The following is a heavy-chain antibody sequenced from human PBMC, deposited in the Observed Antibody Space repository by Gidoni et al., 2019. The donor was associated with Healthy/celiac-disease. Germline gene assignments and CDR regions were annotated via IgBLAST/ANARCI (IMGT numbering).Heavy chain of an antibody. J-gene: IGHJ4*02. V-gene: IGHV4-59*01. CDR3: ARVRCSSTSCYTGLLFDY. CDR1: GGSISSYY. Sequence: QVQLQESGPGLVKSSETLSLTCTVSGGSISSYYWSWIRQPPGRGLEWIGYISYSGSTNYNPSLKSRVTISVDTSKNQFSLKLSSVTAADTAVYYCARVRCSSTSCYTGLLFDYWGQGTLVTVSS. CDR2: ISYSGST. D-gene: IGHD2-2*02.